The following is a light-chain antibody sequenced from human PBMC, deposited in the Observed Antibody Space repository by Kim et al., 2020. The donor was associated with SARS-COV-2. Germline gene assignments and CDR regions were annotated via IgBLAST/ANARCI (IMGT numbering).Light chain of an antibody. CDR3: QQRSTWPLLS. CDR2: DAS. CDR1: QSVSHS. V-gene: IGKV3-11*01. J-gene: IGKJ4*01. Sequence: SAGERATLSCRASQSVSHSLAWYQQKPGQAPTLLMFDASKRATGIPARFSGSGSGTDFTLTISSLEPEDFAVYFCQQRSTWPLLSFGGGTKVDIK.